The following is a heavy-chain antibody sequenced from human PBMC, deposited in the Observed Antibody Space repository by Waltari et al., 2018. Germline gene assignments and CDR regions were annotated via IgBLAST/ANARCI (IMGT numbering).Heavy chain of an antibody. J-gene: IGHJ6*03. Sequence: SGPGLVKPSQTLSLTCSVSGDPISSGFYHWSWIRQPAGRGLEWIGRVYVDRRTAYNPSLSSRVTISLDTSRNRFSLELTSVTAADTAIYYCARYYPSGKDYIDVWGKGTTVSVSS. CDR3: ARYYPSGKDYIDV. D-gene: IGHD3-10*01. CDR1: GDPISSGFYH. V-gene: IGHV4-61*02. CDR2: VYVDRRT.